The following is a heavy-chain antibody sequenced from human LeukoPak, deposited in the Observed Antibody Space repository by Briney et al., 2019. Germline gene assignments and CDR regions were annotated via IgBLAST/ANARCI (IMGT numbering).Heavy chain of an antibody. V-gene: IGHV3-66*01. CDR2: LHSDGTT. Sequence: AGSLRLSCAASGFTVSTNYMSWVRLATGKGLEWVSLLHSDGTTYYAESVKGRFTISTDNSKNTLYLQMNSLRVEDTAVYYCAGRREEAAAYDHWGQGTLVTVSS. CDR3: AGRREEAAAYDH. D-gene: IGHD6-13*01. J-gene: IGHJ4*02. CDR1: GFTVSTNY.